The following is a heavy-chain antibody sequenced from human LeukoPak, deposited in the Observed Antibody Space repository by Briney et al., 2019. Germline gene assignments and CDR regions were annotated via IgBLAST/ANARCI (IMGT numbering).Heavy chain of an antibody. CDR2: LYSAGST. Sequence: GGSLRLSCAVSGFTVSSNYVSWVRQAPGKGLEWVSILYSAGSTYYADSVRGRFTISRDSSKNTVCLQMNSLRAEDTAIYYCASGGLGARKYYSDPFHYWGQGTLVTVSS. CDR1: GFTVSSNY. D-gene: IGHD3-10*01. J-gene: IGHJ4*02. V-gene: IGHV3-53*01. CDR3: ASGGLGARKYYSDPFHY.